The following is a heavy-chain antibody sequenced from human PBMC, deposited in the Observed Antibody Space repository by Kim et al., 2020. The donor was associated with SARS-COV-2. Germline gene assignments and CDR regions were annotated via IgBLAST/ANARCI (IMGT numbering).Heavy chain of an antibody. Sequence: SETLSLTCAVYGGSFSGYYWSWIRQPPGKGLEWIGEINHSGSTNYNPSLKSRVTISVDTSKNQFSLKLSSVTAADTAVYYCARGLRSGELLFYYYYYGM. CDR3: ARGLRSGELLFYYYYYGM. J-gene: IGHJ6*01. V-gene: IGHV4-34*01. D-gene: IGHD3-16*01. CDR1: GGSFSGYY. CDR2: INHSGST.